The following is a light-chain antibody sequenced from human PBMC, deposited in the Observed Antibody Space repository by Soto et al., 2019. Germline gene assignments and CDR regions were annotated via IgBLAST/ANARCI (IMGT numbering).Light chain of an antibody. J-gene: IGKJ3*01. CDR1: QTISSW. CDR2: KAS. V-gene: IGKV1-5*03. CDR3: QQYDTLKVT. Sequence: DIQMTQSPSTLSGSVGDRVTITCRASQTISSWLAWYQQKPGKAPKLLIYKASSLESGVPSRFSGSGSGTEFTLTISSLQPDDFATYFCQQYDTLKVTFGPGTKVDIK.